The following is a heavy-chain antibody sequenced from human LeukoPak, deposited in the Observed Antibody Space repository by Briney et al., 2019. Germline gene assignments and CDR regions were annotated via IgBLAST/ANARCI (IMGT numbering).Heavy chain of an antibody. D-gene: IGHD6-13*01. CDR3: ANIAAAGPYYFDY. Sequence: GGPLRLSCAASGFTFSSYAMSWVRQAPGKGLEWVSAISGSGGSTYYADSVRGRFTISRDNSKNTLYLQMNSLRAEDTAVYYCANIAAAGPYYFDYWGQGTLVTVSS. CDR1: GFTFSSYA. V-gene: IGHV3-23*01. CDR2: ISGSGGST. J-gene: IGHJ4*02.